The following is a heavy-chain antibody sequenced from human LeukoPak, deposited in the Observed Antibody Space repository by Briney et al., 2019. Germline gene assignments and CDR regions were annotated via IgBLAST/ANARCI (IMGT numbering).Heavy chain of an antibody. J-gene: IGHJ4*02. V-gene: IGHV3-64*01. D-gene: IGHD6-13*01. CDR3: ARGQLPSYPDY. CDR1: GCIFRCYS. Sequence: GGSLRLSCAGSGCIFRCYSKHWVRQAPGQGLQYLSGISANGGSTYYVNSVKGRFTISRDNSKNTLYLQMSSLTTEDMAVYYCARGQLPSYPDYWGQGTLVTVSS. CDR2: ISANGGST.